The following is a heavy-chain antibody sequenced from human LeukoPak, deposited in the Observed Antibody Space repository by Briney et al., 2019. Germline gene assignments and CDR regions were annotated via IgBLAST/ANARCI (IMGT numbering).Heavy chain of an antibody. CDR3: AREFWSYCGGDCLRGSWFDP. CDR2: IYYSGST. D-gene: IGHD2-21*01. Sequence: SETLSLTCTVSGGSISSYYWSWIRQPPGKGLEWIGYIYYSGSTNYNPSLKSRVTISVDTSKNQFSLKLSSVTAADTAVYYCAREFWSYCGGDCLRGSWFDPWGQGTLVTVSS. V-gene: IGHV4-59*01. J-gene: IGHJ5*02. CDR1: GGSISSYY.